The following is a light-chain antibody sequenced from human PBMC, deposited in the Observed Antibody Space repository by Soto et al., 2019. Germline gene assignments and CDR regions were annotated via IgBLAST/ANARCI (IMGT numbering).Light chain of an antibody. V-gene: IGLV2-8*01. Sequence: SALTQPPSASGSPGQSVTISCTGTSSDVGGYNYVSWYQQHPGKAPKLMIYEVNKRPSGVPDRFSGSKSGNTASLTVSGLQAEDEADYYCSSYAGISNLFGGGTKLTVL. CDR3: SSYAGISNL. J-gene: IGLJ2*01. CDR1: SSDVGGYNY. CDR2: EVN.